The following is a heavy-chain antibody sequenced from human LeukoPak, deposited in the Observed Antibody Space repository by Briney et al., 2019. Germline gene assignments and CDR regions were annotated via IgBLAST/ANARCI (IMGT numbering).Heavy chain of an antibody. V-gene: IGHV3-49*04. CDR1: GFPFGDHT. J-gene: IGHJ4*02. Sequence: GGSLTLSCEASGFPFGDHTLNWVPKAPGKGLKWVGFVRTNSYGGTTDYAASVKGRFTISRDESKSIAYLHMNSLKTDDTAVYYCSRGSTYLNYFHFWGLGTLVTVSS. CDR3: SRGSTYLNYFHF. CDR2: VRTNSYGGTT. D-gene: IGHD1-26*01.